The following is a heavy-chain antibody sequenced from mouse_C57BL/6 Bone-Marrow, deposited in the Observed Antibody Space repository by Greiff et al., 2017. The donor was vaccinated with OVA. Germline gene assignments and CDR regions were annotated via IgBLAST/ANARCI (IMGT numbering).Heavy chain of an antibody. J-gene: IGHJ3*01. D-gene: IGHD1-1*01. V-gene: IGHV1-64*01. CDR2: IHPNSGST. CDR1: GYTFTSYW. CDR3: ARSFYYYGSSLAY. Sequence: VKLKQPGAELVKPGASVKLSCKASGYTFTSYWMHWVKQRPGQGLEWIGMIHPNSGSTNYNEKFKSKATLTVDKSSSTAYMQLSSLTSEDSAVYYCARSFYYYGSSLAYWGQGTLVTVSA.